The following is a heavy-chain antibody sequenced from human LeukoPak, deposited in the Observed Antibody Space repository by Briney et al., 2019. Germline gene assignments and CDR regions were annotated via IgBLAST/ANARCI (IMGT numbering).Heavy chain of an antibody. D-gene: IGHD2-15*01. CDR2: ISAGSSTI. Sequence: GGSLRLSCAASGFIFSIYNMNWVRQAPGKGLEWISYISAGSSTIHYADSVKGRFTISRDNAKNSLYLQMNSLRAEDTAVYYCAREDVVVIGSTPNAWFDPWGQGTLVTVSS. CDR1: GFIFSIYN. V-gene: IGHV3-48*01. CDR3: AREDVVVIGSTPNAWFDP. J-gene: IGHJ5*02.